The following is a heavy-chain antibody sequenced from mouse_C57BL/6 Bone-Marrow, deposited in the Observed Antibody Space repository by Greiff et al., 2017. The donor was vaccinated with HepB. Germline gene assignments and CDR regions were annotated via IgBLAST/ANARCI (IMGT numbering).Heavy chain of an antibody. J-gene: IGHJ2*01. V-gene: IGHV1-19*01. D-gene: IGHD1-1*01. CDR3: AQHYYGSRRDYFDY. CDR2: INPYNGGT. Sequence: EVQGVESGPVLVKPGASVKMSCKASGYTFTDYYMNWVKQSHGKSLEWIGVINPYNGGTSYNQKFKGKATLTVDKSSSTAYMELNSLTSEDSAVYYCAQHYYGSRRDYFDYWGQGTTLTVSS. CDR1: GYTFTDYY.